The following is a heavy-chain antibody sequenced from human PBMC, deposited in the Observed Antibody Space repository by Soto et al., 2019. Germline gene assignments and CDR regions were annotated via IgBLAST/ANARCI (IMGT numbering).Heavy chain of an antibody. V-gene: IGHV1-3*01. J-gene: IGHJ4*02. Sequence: QVQLVQSGAEVKKPGASVKVSCKASGYTFTSYAMHWVRQAPGQRLEWMGWINAGNGNTKYSQKFQGRVTITRDTSGSTAKMGVGSRGFEETAVYYWAGAGGVGYSGGWGGGYWGQGTLVTVSS. CDR1: GYTFTSYA. CDR2: INAGNGNT. D-gene: IGHD6-19*01. CDR3: AGAGGVGYSGGWGGGY.